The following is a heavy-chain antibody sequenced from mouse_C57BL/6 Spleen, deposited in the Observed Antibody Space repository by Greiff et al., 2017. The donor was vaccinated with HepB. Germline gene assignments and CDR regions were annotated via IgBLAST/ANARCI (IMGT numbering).Heavy chain of an antibody. V-gene: IGHV1-50*01. CDR2: IDPSDSYT. CDR1: GYTFTSYW. D-gene: IGHD2-3*01. CDR3: ARTPLDGYYVDYAMDY. Sequence: QVHVKQPGAELVKPGASVKLSCKASGYTFTSYWMQWVKQRPGQGLEWIGEIDPSDSYTNYNQKFKGKATLTVDTSSSTAYMQLSSLTSEDSAVYYCARTPLDGYYVDYAMDYWGQGTSVTVSS. J-gene: IGHJ4*01.